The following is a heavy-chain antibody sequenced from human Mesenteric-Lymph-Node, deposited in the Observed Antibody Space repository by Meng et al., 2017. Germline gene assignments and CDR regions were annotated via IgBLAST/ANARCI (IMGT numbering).Heavy chain of an antibody. J-gene: IGHJ5*02. CDR1: GFTFTSSA. D-gene: IGHD3-3*01. CDR3: ARVGSYDFWSGYPEGDNWFDP. V-gene: IGHV1-58*01. Sequence: SVKVSCKASGFTFTSSAVQWVRQARGQRLEWIGWIVVVSGNTNYAQKFQERVTITRDMSTSTAYMELSSLRSEDTAVYYCARVGSYDFWSGYPEGDNWFDPWGQGTLVTVSS. CDR2: IVVVSGNT.